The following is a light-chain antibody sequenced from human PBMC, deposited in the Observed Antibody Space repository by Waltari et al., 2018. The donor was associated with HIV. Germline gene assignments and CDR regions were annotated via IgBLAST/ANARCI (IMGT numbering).Light chain of an antibody. CDR3: QQYGTLYT. CDR2: DAS. V-gene: IGKV3-20*01. CDR1: QRFSRSY. Sequence: EIVLTQSPGTLSLSPGERATLSCRASQRFSRSYLAWYQQKPGQAPRLLIYDASSRATGIPDRFGGSGSGTDFTLTISRLEPEDSAVYYCQQYGTLYTFGQ. J-gene: IGKJ2*01.